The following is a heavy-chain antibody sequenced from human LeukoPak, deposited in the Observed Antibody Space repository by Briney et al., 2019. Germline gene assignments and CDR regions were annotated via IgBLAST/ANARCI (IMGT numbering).Heavy chain of an antibody. J-gene: IGHJ5*02. CDR1: GGSISSGGYS. D-gene: IGHD3-3*01. CDR2: VFTTGTT. Sequence: SETLSLTCAVSGGSISSGGYSWWWVRQPPGKGLEWIGYVFTTGTTYYNPSLNSRVTISLDMSKNQFFLKLRSVTAADTAVYYCARQDKYYDFWSGYYRKWFDPWGQGTLVTVSS. V-gene: IGHV4-30-4*07. CDR3: ARQDKYYDFWSGYYRKWFDP.